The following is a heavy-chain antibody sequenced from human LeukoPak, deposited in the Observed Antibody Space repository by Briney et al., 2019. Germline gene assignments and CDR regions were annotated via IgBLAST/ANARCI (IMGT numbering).Heavy chain of an antibody. Sequence: GASVKVSCKASGYTFTGYYMHWVRQAPGQGLEWMGWINPNSGGTNYAQKFQGRVTMTRDTSISTAYVELSRLRSDDTAVYYCARGRILRFNWFDPWGQGTLVTVSS. V-gene: IGHV1-2*02. CDR3: ARGRILRFNWFDP. D-gene: IGHD2-21*01. CDR2: INPNSGGT. CDR1: GYTFTGYY. J-gene: IGHJ5*02.